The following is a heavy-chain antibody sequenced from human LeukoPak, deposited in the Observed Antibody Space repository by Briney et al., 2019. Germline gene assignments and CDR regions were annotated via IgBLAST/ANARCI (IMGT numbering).Heavy chain of an antibody. CDR1: GGSVDAYY. V-gene: IGHV4-31*03. CDR3: AREVVAASRYGMDV. Sequence: SETLSLTCTVSGGSVDAYYWSWIRQHPGKGLEWIGYIYYGGSTYYNPSLKSRVTISVDTSKNQFSLKLSSVTAADTAVYYCAREVVAASRYGMDVWGQGTTVTVSS. D-gene: IGHD2-15*01. CDR2: IYYGGST. J-gene: IGHJ6*02.